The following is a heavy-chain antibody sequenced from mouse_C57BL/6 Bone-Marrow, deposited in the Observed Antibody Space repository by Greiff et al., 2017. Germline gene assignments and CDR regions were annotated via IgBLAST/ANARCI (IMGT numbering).Heavy chain of an antibody. Sequence: EVKLVESGPELVKPGASVKIPCKASGYTFTDYNMDWVKQSHGKSLEWIGDINPNNGGTIYNQKFKGKATLTVDKSSSTAYMELRSLTSEDTAVYYCAREDGYYLDYWGQGTTLTVSS. V-gene: IGHV1-18*01. J-gene: IGHJ2*01. CDR2: INPNNGGT. CDR3: AREDGYYLDY. D-gene: IGHD2-3*01. CDR1: GYTFTDYN.